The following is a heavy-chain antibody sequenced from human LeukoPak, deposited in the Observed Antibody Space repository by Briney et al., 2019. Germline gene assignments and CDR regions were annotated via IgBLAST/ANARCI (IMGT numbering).Heavy chain of an antibody. J-gene: IGHJ5*02. Sequence: PSETLSLTCAVYGGSFSGYYWSWIRQPPGKGLEWIGEINHSGSTNYNPSLKSRVTISVDTSKNQFSLKLSSVTAADTAVYYCARSYYGSGSYYNFCWFDPWAREPWSPSPQ. D-gene: IGHD3-10*01. V-gene: IGHV4-34*01. CDR3: ARSYYGSGSYYNFCWFDP. CDR2: INHSGST. CDR1: GGSFSGYY.